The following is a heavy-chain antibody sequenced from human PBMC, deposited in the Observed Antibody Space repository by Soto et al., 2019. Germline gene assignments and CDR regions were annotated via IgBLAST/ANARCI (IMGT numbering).Heavy chain of an antibody. J-gene: IGHJ4*02. CDR3: TTDLSSGYYGSGSPGDY. CDR2: IKSKTDGGTT. D-gene: IGHD3-10*01. CDR1: GFTFSNAW. V-gene: IGHV3-15*07. Sequence: GGSLRLSCAASGFTFSNAWMNWVRQAPGKGLEWVGRIKSKTDGGTTDYAAPVKGRFTISRDDSKNTLYLQMNSLKTEDTAVYYCTTDLSSGYYGSGSPGDYWGQGTLVTVSS.